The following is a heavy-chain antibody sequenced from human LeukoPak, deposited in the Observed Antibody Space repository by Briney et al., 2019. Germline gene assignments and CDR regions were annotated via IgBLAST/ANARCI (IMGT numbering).Heavy chain of an antibody. D-gene: IGHD5-24*01. CDR1: GASINSYF. V-gene: IGHV4-59*01. J-gene: IGHJ6*03. CDR3: ARSRGGGYNYFYMDV. Sequence: SETLSLTCSVSGASINSYFWNWVRQAPGQGLEWLGSIYYTGTTDYNPSLKSRVTMSVDMSKNQYSLNLRSVTAADTAVYYCARSRGGGYNYFYMDVWGKGTTVTVSS. CDR2: IYYTGTT.